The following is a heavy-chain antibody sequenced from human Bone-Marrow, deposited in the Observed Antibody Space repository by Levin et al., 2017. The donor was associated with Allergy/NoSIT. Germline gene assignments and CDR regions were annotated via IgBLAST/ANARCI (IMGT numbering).Heavy chain of an antibody. Sequence: ASVKVSCRSFGYTFARYDINWVRQASGQGLEWMGWMNANSGNAGYAQKFKGRLTMSRDTSLGIIFMELHNLTSEDTAVYYCARVQIAPSPDYYHMDVWGQGTTIMVTS. CDR1: GYTFARYD. J-gene: IGHJ6*02. D-gene: IGHD2/OR15-2a*01. CDR3: ARVQIAPSPDYYHMDV. CDR2: MNANSGNA. V-gene: IGHV1-8*01.